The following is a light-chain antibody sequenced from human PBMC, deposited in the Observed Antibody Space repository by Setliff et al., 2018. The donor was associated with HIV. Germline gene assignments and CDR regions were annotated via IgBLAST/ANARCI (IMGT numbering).Light chain of an antibody. CDR3: CSYGGNSVSYV. CDR2: DVT. Sequence: QSVLTQTRSVSGSPGQAVTISCTGTSSNIGTYNYVSWYQQHPGKAPKLMIYDVTKRPSGVSDRFSGSTSGNTASLTISGLQAEDEADYYCCSYGGNSVSYVFGTGTKVTVL. J-gene: IGLJ1*01. CDR1: SSNIGTYNY. V-gene: IGLV2-11*01.